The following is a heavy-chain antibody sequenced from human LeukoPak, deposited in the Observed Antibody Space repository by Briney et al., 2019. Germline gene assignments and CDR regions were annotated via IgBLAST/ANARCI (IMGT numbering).Heavy chain of an antibody. CDR3: ARDKREPRYAFDI. J-gene: IGHJ3*02. D-gene: IGHD1-26*01. CDR1: GGSISSSNW. CDR2: IYHSGST. Sequence: SETLSLTCAVSGGSISSSNWWSWVRPPPGKGLEWIGEIYHSGSTNYNPSLKSRVTISVDKSKNQFYLKVRSVTAADTAVYYCARDKREPRYAFDIWGQGTMVTVSS. V-gene: IGHV4-4*02.